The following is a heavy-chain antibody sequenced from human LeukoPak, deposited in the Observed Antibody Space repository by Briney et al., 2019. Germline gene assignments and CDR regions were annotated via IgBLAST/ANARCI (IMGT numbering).Heavy chain of an antibody. D-gene: IGHD1-26*01. CDR3: AREIVGAPAYYFDY. Sequence: GGSLRLSSAASGFTFSSYSMNWVPQAPGQGLEWVSSISSSSSNINYADSVKGRFTISRDNAKKSLYLQMNSLRAEDTAVYSCAREIVGAPAYYFDYWGQGTLVSVSS. V-gene: IGHV3-21*01. J-gene: IGHJ4*02. CDR2: ISSSSSNI. CDR1: GFTFSSYS.